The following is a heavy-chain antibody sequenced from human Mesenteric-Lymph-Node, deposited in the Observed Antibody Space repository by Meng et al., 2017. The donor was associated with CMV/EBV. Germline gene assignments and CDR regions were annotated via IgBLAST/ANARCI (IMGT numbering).Heavy chain of an antibody. J-gene: IGHJ4*02. D-gene: IGHD5/OR15-5a*01. CDR2: INPGDSAT. V-gene: IGHV5-51*01. CDR3: ARESTTFFHY. Sequence: KVSCKGSGYTFSTYWIAWVRQMPGRGLEWMGIINPGDSATRYSPSFQGQVTMSVDKSISTAYLHWSGLRASDTALYYCARESTTFFHYWGQGTLVTVSS. CDR1: GYTFSTYW.